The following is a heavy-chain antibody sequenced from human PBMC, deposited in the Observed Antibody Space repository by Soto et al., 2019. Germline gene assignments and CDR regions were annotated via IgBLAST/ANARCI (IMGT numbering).Heavy chain of an antibody. CDR1: GGSISSSNYY. CDR3: ARESPGLVPPNWYDP. J-gene: IGHJ5*02. D-gene: IGHD4-17*01. CDR2: IYYSGST. Sequence: PSETLSLTCTVSGGSISSSNYYWGWIRQPPGKGLEYIGSIYYSGSTYYNPSLKSRVTMSVDSSKNQFSLTLTSVTAADTAVYYCARESPGLVPPNWYDPWGQGTLVTVSS. V-gene: IGHV4-39*07.